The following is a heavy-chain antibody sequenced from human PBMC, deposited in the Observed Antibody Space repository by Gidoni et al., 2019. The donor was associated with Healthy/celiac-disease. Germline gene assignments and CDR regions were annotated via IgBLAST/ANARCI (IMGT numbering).Heavy chain of an antibody. CDR3: ARGASIAARPVDY. D-gene: IGHD6-6*01. J-gene: IGHJ4*02. V-gene: IGHV3-74*01. Sequence: SVKGRFTISRDDAKNTLYLQMNSLRAEDTAVYYCARGASIAARPVDYWGQGTLVTVSS.